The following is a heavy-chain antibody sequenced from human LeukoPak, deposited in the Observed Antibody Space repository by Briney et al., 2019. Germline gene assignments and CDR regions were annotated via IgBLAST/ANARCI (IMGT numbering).Heavy chain of an antibody. Sequence: SETLSLTCTVSGGSISSYYWSWIRQPPGKGLEWIGYIYYSGSTNYNPSLKSRVTISVDTSENQFSLKLSSVTAADTAVYYCARVNCSSTSCYLGCYYGMDVWGQGTTVTVSS. J-gene: IGHJ6*02. V-gene: IGHV4-59*08. CDR1: GGSISSYY. CDR2: IYYSGST. D-gene: IGHD2-2*01. CDR3: ARVNCSSTSCYLGCYYGMDV.